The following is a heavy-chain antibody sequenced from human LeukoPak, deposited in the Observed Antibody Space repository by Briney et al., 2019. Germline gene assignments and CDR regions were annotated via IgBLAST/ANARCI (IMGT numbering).Heavy chain of an antibody. CDR2: IYTTGKT. D-gene: IGHD1-1*01. CDR3: AKVSPTGRAFGC. V-gene: IGHV3-53*01. CDR1: GFTVSINY. J-gene: IGHJ4*02. Sequence: VGSLRLSCAASGFTVSINYMSWVRQAPGEGLEWVSVIYTTGKTYYADSVKGRFSISRDNSKNTVYLQMNSLRAEDTAVYYCAKVSPTGRAFGCWGKGTMVTVSS.